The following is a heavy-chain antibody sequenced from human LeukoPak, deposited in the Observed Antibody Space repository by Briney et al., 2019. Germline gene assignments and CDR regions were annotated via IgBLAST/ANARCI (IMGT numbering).Heavy chain of an antibody. D-gene: IGHD2-8*02. V-gene: IGHV4-39*01. CDR3: ARHWSGNYYYYYYMDV. J-gene: IGHJ6*03. CDR1: GGSISSYY. Sequence: SETLSLTCTVSGGSISSYYWSWIRQPPGKGLEWIGSIYYSGSTYYNPSLKSRVTISVDTSKNQFSLKLSSVTAADTAVYYCARHWSGNYYYYYYMDVWGKGTTVTVSS. CDR2: IYYSGST.